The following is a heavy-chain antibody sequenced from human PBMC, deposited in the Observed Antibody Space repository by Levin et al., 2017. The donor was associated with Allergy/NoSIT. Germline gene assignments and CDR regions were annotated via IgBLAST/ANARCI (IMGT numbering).Heavy chain of an antibody. Sequence: GGSLRLSCAVSGFTFNNQGMSWVRQAPGKGLEWVSTISGSGGNTYYADSVKGRFTISRDKSKNTLYLQMNSLRADDTAVYYCAKVVANLDYWGQGTLVTVSS. CDR2: ISGSGGNT. CDR3: AKVVANLDY. V-gene: IGHV3-23*01. D-gene: IGHD2-15*01. J-gene: IGHJ4*02. CDR1: GFTFNNQG.